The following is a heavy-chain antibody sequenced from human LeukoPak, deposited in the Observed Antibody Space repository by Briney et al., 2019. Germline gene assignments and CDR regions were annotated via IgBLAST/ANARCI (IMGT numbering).Heavy chain of an antibody. J-gene: IGHJ3*02. CDR1: GFTFSTYS. Sequence: GGSLRLSCAASGFTFSTYSMKWVRQAPGKGLEWVSYISTSSTWIQYADSVKGRFTISRDDAKSSLHLQMTSLRDEDTAVYFCAREGHYGALDIWGQGTMVTVPS. V-gene: IGHV3-48*02. CDR2: ISTSSTWI. CDR3: AREGHYGALDI. D-gene: IGHD3-10*01.